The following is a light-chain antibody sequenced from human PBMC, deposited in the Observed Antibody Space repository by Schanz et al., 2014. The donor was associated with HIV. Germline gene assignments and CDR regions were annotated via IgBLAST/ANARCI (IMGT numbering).Light chain of an antibody. V-gene: IGKV1-16*01. Sequence: DIQMTQSPSTVSASVGDRVTITCRASQGISNSLAWYHQKPGKAPKLLIYAASSLQSGVPSRFSGSGSGTDFTLTISSLHPDDFATYFCLHYNDFTSTFGQGTKLEIK. J-gene: IGKJ2*01. CDR1: QGISNS. CDR2: AAS. CDR3: LHYNDFTST.